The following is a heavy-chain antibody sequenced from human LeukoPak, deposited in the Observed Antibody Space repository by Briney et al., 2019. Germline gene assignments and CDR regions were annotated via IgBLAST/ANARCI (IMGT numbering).Heavy chain of an antibody. V-gene: IGHV3-23*01. CDR3: AKDRIRSSSARTLDY. CDR1: GFTFSSYA. Sequence: GGSLRLSCAASGFTFSSYAMSWVRQAPGKGLEWVSAISGSGGSTYYADSVKGRFTISRDNSKNTLYLQMNSLRAEDTAVYYCAKDRIRSSSARTLDYWGQGTLVTVSS. J-gene: IGHJ4*02. CDR2: ISGSGGST. D-gene: IGHD6-6*01.